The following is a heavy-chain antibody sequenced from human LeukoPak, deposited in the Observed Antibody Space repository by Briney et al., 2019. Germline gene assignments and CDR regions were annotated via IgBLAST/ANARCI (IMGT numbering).Heavy chain of an antibody. CDR2: ISSSSSYI. CDR3: ARDRDIVVVPGLDFQH. V-gene: IGHV3-21*01. Sequence: PGGSLRLSCAASGFTFSSYSMNWVRQAPGKGLEWVSSISSSSSYIYYADSVKGRFTISRDNAKNSLYLQMNSLRAEDTAVYYCARDRDIVVVPGLDFQHWGQGTLVTVSS. D-gene: IGHD2-21*01. CDR1: GFTFSSYS. J-gene: IGHJ1*01.